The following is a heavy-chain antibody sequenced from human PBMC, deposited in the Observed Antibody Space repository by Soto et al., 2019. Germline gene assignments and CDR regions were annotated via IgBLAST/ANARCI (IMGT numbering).Heavy chain of an antibody. CDR1: WYSCTSYW. V-gene: IGHV5-51*01. D-gene: IGHD3-3*01. CDR3: ARFPYYDFWSGYYTRDAFDI. CDR2: IYPGDSDT. Sequence: GESLKICRRVSWYSCTSYWSVWVRQIPGKGLDCMGIIYPGDSDTRYSPSFQGQVTISADKSISTAYLQWSSLKASDTAMYYCARFPYYDFWSGYYTRDAFDIWGQGTMVTVSS. J-gene: IGHJ3*02.